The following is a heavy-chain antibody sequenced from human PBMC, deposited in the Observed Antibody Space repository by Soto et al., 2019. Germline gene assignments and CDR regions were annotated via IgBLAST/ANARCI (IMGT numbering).Heavy chain of an antibody. Sequence: PSETLSLTCVVSGGSLSSYYWSWIRQPPGKGLEWIGYIYYSGSTNYNPSLKSRVTISVDTSKNQFSLKLSSVTAADTAVYYCARTWGSTNDEWGRRTLVTVSS. D-gene: IGHD3-16*01. V-gene: IGHV4-59*01. J-gene: IGHJ4*02. CDR2: IYYSGST. CDR1: GGSLSSYY. CDR3: ARTWGSTNDE.